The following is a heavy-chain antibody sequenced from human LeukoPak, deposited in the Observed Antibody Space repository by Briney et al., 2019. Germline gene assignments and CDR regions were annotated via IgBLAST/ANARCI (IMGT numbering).Heavy chain of an antibody. CDR2: INWNSDTK. CDR3: AKDTGGNGAYSDAMNA. D-gene: IGHD4-23*01. J-gene: IGHJ6*04. CDR1: GFAFHNYA. Sequence: GGSLRLSCVGSGFAFHNYAMHWVRRPPGKGLEWVSAINWNSDTKAYAESVKGRFTISRDRARNSLYLQMDSLRPEDTALYYCAKDTGGNGAYSDAMNAGGKGPSVTVSP. V-gene: IGHV3-9*01.